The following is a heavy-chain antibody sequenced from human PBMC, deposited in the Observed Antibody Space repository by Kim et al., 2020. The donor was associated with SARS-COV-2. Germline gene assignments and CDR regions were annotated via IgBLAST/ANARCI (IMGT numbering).Heavy chain of an antibody. CDR3: ARDYGDYSLLGY. CDR1: GYTFTSYA. Sequence: ASVKVSCKASGYTFTSYAMHWVRQPPGQRLEWMGWINAGNGNTKYSQKFQGRVTITRDTSASTAYMELSSLRSEDTAVYYCARDYGDYSLLGYWGQGTLVTVSS. V-gene: IGHV1-3*01. CDR2: INAGNGNT. J-gene: IGHJ4*02. D-gene: IGHD4-17*01.